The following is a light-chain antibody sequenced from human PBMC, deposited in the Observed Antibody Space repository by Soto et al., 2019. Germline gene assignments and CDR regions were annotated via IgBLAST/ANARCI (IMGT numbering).Light chain of an antibody. CDR1: QSISTY. CDR2: AAS. J-gene: IGKJ3*01. Sequence: DIQMTQSPSSLSASVGDRVTITCRASQSISTYLNWYQQKPGKAPKLLIYAASSLESGVPSRFSGSGSGTDFTLTISSLQPEDFATYYCQETYITPLFGPGTKVDIK. CDR3: QETYITPL. V-gene: IGKV1-39*01.